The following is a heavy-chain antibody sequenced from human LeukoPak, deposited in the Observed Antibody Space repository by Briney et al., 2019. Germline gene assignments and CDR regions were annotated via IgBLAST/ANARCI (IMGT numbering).Heavy chain of an antibody. Sequence: PSETLSLTCTVSGGSISSGDYYWSWIRQPPGKGLEWIGYIYYSGSTYYNPSLKSRVTISVDTSKNQFSLKRSSVTAADTAVYYCARVGQLGGYGMDVWGQGTTVTVSS. D-gene: IGHD5-18*01. CDR3: ARVGQLGGYGMDV. CDR2: IYYSGST. CDR1: GGSISSGDYY. V-gene: IGHV4-30-4*01. J-gene: IGHJ6*02.